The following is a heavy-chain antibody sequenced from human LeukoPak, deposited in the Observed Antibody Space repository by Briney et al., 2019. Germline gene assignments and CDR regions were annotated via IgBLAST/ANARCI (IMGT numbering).Heavy chain of an antibody. Sequence: PSETLSLTCTVSGGSISSSSYYWGWIRQPPGKGLEWIGSIYYSGSTYYNPSLKSRVTISVDSSKNQFSLKLSSVTAADTAVYYCATVPTVDYYMDVWGKGTTVTVSS. CDR1: GGSISSSSYY. CDR2: IYYSGST. J-gene: IGHJ6*03. V-gene: IGHV4-39*01. CDR3: ATVPTVDYYMDV. D-gene: IGHD6-19*01.